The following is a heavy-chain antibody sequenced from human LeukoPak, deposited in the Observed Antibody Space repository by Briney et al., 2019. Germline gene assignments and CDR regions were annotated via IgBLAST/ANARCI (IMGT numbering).Heavy chain of an antibody. CDR1: GYTFANYG. CDR3: ARSYDYVWGSHHDNAFDI. CDR2: ISAHNGDT. V-gene: IGHV1-18*01. Sequence: GSAKVSCKASGYTFANYGLIWVRQAPGQGLEWMGWISAHNGDTNYEQKVQGRVTMTTDTSTSTAYMELRSLTSDDTAIYYCARSYDYVWGSHHDNAFDIWGQGTMVTVSS. D-gene: IGHD3-16*01. J-gene: IGHJ3*02.